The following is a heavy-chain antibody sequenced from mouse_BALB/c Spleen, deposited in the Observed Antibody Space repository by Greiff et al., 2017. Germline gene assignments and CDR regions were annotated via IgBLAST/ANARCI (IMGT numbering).Heavy chain of an antibody. D-gene: IGHD2-14*01. CDR1: GFTFSSFG. Sequence: DVMLVESGGGLVQPGGSRKLSCAASGFTFSSFGMHWVRQAPEKGLEWVAYISSGSSTIYYADTVKGRFTISRDNPKNTLFLQMTSLRSEDTAMYYCARSPYYRYDNYAMDYWGQGTTLTVSS. CDR3: ARSPYYRYDNYAMDY. CDR2: ISSGSSTI. V-gene: IGHV5-17*02. J-gene: IGHJ2*01.